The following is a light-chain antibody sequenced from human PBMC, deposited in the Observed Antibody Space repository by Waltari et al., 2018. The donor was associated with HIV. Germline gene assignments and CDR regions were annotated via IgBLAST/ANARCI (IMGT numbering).Light chain of an antibody. CDR2: GAS. Sequence: EIVMTQSPATLSASPGQRATLSCRASQGVSFNLAWYQQKPGQAPRLLIHGASTRATDIPARFSGSGAGTEFTLTINSLQSEDFAVYYCQQYNKWPRISFGPGTKVDI. CDR1: QGVSFN. CDR3: QQYNKWPRIS. V-gene: IGKV3-15*01. J-gene: IGKJ3*01.